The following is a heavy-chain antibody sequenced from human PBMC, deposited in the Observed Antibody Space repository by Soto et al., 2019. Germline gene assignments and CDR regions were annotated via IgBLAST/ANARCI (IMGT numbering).Heavy chain of an antibody. CDR3: AQGCSGGSCYSDYFDC. CDR1: GGTFSSYT. J-gene: IGHJ4*02. V-gene: IGHV1-69*02. CDR2: IIPILGIA. D-gene: IGHD2-15*01. Sequence: SVKVSFKASGGTFSSYTISWVRQAPGQGLEWMGRIIPILGIANYAQKFQGRVTITADKSTSTAYMELSSLRSEDTAVYYCAQGCSGGSCYSDYFDCWGQGTRVTVAS.